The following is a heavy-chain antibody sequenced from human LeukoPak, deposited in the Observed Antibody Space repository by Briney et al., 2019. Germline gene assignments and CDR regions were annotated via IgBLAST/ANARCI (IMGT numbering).Heavy chain of an antibody. J-gene: IGHJ4*02. D-gene: IGHD5-24*01. CDR1: GFIFSTYG. CDR3: AKDGMATRSLPYYFDY. V-gene: IGHV3-30*18. Sequence: GGSLRLSCAASGFIFSTYGIHWVRQAPGKGLEWVAFISYDGSNKHYADSVKGRFTISRDNSKNTLYLQVPGLRAEDTALYYCAKDGMATRSLPYYFDYWGQGTLVTVSS. CDR2: ISYDGSNK.